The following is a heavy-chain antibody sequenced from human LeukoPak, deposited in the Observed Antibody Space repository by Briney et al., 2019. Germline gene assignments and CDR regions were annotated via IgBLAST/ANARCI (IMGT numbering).Heavy chain of an antibody. D-gene: IGHD6-19*01. J-gene: IGHJ4*02. CDR1: GGSISSGGYY. V-gene: IGHV4-30-2*02. Sequence: PSETLSLTCTVSGGSISSGGYYWSWIRQPPGKGLEWIGYIYHSGSTYYNPSLKSRVTISVDRSKNQFSLKLSSVTAADTAVYYCASGEWLVYWGQGTLVTVSS. CDR3: ASGEWLVY. CDR2: IYHSGST.